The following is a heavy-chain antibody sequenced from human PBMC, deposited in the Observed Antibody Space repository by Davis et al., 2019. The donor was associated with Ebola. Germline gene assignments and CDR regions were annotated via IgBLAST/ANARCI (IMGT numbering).Heavy chain of an antibody. V-gene: IGHV3-21*01. CDR1: GFTFSSYS. Sequence: GESLKISCAASGFTFSSYSMNWVRQAPGKGLEWVSSISSSSSYIYYADSAKGRFTISRDNAKNSLYLQMNSLRAEDTAVYYCARGLDYFDYWGQGTLVTVSS. J-gene: IGHJ4*02. CDR3: ARGLDYFDY. CDR2: ISSSSSYI.